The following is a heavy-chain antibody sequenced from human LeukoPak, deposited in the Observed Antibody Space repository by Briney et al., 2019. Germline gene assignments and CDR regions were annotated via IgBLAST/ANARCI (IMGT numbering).Heavy chain of an antibody. J-gene: IGHJ4*02. CDR3: ARWRYYDSSGHYYYFDY. CDR2: INQDGSEK. V-gene: IGHV3-7*05. CDR1: GFTFSSYW. D-gene: IGHD3-22*01. Sequence: GGSLRLSSAAFGFTFSSYWMSWVRQAPGKGLEWVANINQDGSEKYYVDSVKGRFTISRDNAKNSLYLQMNSLRAEDTAVYYCARWRYYDSSGHYYYFDYWGQGTLVTVSS.